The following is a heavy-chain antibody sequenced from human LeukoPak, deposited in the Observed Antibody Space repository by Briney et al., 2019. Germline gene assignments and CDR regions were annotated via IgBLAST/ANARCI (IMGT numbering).Heavy chain of an antibody. CDR1: GFTVSSNY. V-gene: IGHV3-53*01. CDR2: IYSGGST. D-gene: IGHD1-26*01. J-gene: IGHJ4*02. CDR3: ARDSDYYAFTY. Sequence: PGGSLGLSCVASGFTVSSNYVSWVRQAPGKGLEWVSVIYSGGSTYYADSVKGRFTISRDNSKNTVYLQMNSLRAEDTAIYYCARDSDYYAFTYWGQGTLVTVSS.